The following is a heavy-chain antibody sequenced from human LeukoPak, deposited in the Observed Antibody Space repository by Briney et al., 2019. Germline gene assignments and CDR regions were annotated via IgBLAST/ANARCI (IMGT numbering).Heavy chain of an antibody. V-gene: IGHV4-59*01. D-gene: IGHD1-26*01. Sequence: SETLSLTCTVSGGSISSYYWSWIRQSPGKGLEWIGHSHYSGSTNHNPSLRSRVTISMDTSKSQFSLKLTSVTAADTAVYYCAREVVGATQRLEAFDIWGQGTMVTVSS. CDR1: GGSISSYY. CDR3: AREVVGATQRLEAFDI. CDR2: SHYSGST. J-gene: IGHJ3*02.